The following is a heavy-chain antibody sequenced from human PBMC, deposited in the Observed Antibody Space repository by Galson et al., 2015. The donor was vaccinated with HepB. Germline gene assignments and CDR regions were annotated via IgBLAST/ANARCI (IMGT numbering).Heavy chain of an antibody. CDR1: GGSFSGYY. CDR2: INHSGST. J-gene: IGHJ6*02. CDR3: ARGGYDFWSGYYGTYYYYGMDV. Sequence: LSLTCAVYGGSFSGYYWSWIRQPPGKGLAWIGEINHSGSTNYNPSLKSRVTISVDTSKNQFSLKLSSVTAADTAVYYCARGGYDFWSGYYGTYYYYGMDVWGQGTTVTVSS. D-gene: IGHD3-3*01. V-gene: IGHV4-34*01.